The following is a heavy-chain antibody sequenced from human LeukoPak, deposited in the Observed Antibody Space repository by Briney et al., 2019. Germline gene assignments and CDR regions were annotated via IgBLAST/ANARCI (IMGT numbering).Heavy chain of an antibody. CDR3: ARGRHEYIYGYRPPEMGHYFDL. CDR1: GYSISSGYY. J-gene: IGHJ4*02. D-gene: IGHD5-18*01. CDR2: IYHSGST. V-gene: IGHV4-38-2*02. Sequence: SETLSLTCTVSGYSISSGYYWGWIRQPPGKGLEWIGSIYHSGSTYYNPSLKSRVTISVDTSKNQLSLKLSSVTAADTAIYYCARGRHEYIYGYRPPEMGHYFDLWGQGILVTVSS.